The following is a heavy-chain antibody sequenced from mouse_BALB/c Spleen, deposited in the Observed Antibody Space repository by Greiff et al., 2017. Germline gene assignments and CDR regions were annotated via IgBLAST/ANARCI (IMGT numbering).Heavy chain of an antibody. CDR2: ISTYYGDA. CDR3: ARRLYYYGSSYAMDY. Sequence: VQLQQSGAELVRPGVSVKISCKGSGYTFTDYAMHWVKQSHAKSLEWIGVISTYYGDASYNQKFKGKATMTVDKSSSTAYMELARLTSEDSAIYYCARRLYYYGSSYAMDYWGQGTSVTVSS. D-gene: IGHD1-1*01. V-gene: IGHV1S137*01. CDR1: GYTFTDYA. J-gene: IGHJ4*01.